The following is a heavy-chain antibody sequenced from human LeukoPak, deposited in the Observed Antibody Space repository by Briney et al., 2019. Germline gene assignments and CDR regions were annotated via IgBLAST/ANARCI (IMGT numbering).Heavy chain of an antibody. D-gene: IGHD4-23*01. CDR3: ARDLATVATPYFDY. V-gene: IGHV1-2*02. CDR2: INPNSGGT. CDR1: GGTFSSYA. J-gene: IGHJ4*02. Sequence: ASVKVSCKASGGTFSSYAISWVRQAPGQGLEWMGWINPNSGGTKYAQKFQGRVSVTRDTSISTVYMELSRLTYGDTAVYYCARDLATVATPYFDYWGQGALVTVSS.